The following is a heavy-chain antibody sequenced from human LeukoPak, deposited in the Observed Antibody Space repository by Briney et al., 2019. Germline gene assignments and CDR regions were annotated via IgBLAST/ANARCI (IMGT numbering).Heavy chain of an antibody. Sequence: GASVKVSCKASGYTFTSYGISWVRQAPGQGLEWMGWISAYNGNTNYAQKLQGRVTMTTDTSTSTAYMELRSLRSDDTAVYYCARDGLWFGESGDAFDIWGQGTMVTVSS. D-gene: IGHD3-10*01. CDR2: ISAYNGNT. CDR1: GYTFTSYG. CDR3: ARDGLWFGESGDAFDI. J-gene: IGHJ3*02. V-gene: IGHV1-18*01.